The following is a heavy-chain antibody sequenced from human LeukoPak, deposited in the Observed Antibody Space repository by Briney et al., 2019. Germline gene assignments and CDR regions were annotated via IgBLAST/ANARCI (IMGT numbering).Heavy chain of an antibody. CDR1: GYTFTSYG. D-gene: IGHD3-3*01. V-gene: IGHV1-18*01. J-gene: IGHJ4*02. CDR3: ATAPPYDFWSGFYSDY. Sequence: GASVKVSCKASGYTFTSYGISWVRQAPGQGLEWMGWISAYNGNTNYAQKLQGRVTMTTDTSTSTAYMELRSLRSDDTAVYYCATAPPYDFWSGFYSDYWGQGTLVTVST. CDR2: ISAYNGNT.